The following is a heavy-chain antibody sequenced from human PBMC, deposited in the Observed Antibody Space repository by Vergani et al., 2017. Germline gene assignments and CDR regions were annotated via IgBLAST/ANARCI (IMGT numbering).Heavy chain of an antibody. J-gene: IGHJ4*02. CDR1: GYTFTSYY. CDR3: AGDPGIAAAGQTGGD. CDR2: INPSGGST. V-gene: IGHV1-46*01. D-gene: IGHD6-13*01. Sequence: QVQLVQSGAEVKKPGASVKVSCKASGYTFTSYYMHWVRQAPGQGLEWMGIINPSGGSTSYAQKFQGRVTMTRDTSTSTVYMELSSLRSEDTAVYYCAGDPGIAAAGQTGGDWGQGTLVTVSS.